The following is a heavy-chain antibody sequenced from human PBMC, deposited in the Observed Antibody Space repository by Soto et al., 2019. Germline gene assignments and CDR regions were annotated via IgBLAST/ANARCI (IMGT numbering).Heavy chain of an antibody. V-gene: IGHV2-5*02. CDR1: GFSLSTSGVG. D-gene: IGHD5-18*01. CDR2: IYWDDDK. CDR3: AHSIQRWPLDY. J-gene: IGHJ4*02. Sequence: QITLKESGPTLVKPTQTLTLTCTFSGFSLSTSGVGVGWIRQPPGKALEWLAHIYWDDDKRYSPSLKSRLTITKDTPKNQVVLTMTNVDPVDTATYCCAHSIQRWPLDYWGQGTLGNVSS.